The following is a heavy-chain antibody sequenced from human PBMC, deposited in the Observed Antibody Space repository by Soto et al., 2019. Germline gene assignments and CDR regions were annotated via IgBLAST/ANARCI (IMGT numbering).Heavy chain of an antibody. CDR3: ASRGYSFPFLF. V-gene: IGHV3-23*01. CDR1: GFTFSVNA. Sequence: PGGSLRLSCAASGFTFSVNAMSWVRQAPGEGLEWVSAISGSGTGTYDADSVKGRVTISRDNSKNTLYLLMHSLSAEDTAEYYCASRGYSFPFLFWGQGTLVTVSS. D-gene: IGHD5-18*01. J-gene: IGHJ4*02. CDR2: ISGSGTGT.